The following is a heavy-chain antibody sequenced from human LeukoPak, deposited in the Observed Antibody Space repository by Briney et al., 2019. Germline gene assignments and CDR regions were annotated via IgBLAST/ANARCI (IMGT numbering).Heavy chain of an antibody. J-gene: IGHJ6*03. CDR1: GGTFSSYA. CDR2: IIPIFGTA. D-gene: IGHD3-10*01. Sequence: SVKVSCKASGGTFSSYAISWVRQAPGQGLEWMGGIIPIFGTANYAQKFQGRVTITADESTSTAYMELSSLRSEDTAVYYCARVLGVRGVSSYYYMDVWGKGTTVTISS. V-gene: IGHV1-69*13. CDR3: ARVLGVRGVSSYYYMDV.